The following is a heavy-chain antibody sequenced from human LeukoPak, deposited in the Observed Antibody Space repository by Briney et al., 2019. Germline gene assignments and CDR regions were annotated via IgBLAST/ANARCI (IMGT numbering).Heavy chain of an antibody. CDR3: ARRANSGFDAFDI. CDR1: GGSISSYY. J-gene: IGHJ3*02. V-gene: IGHV4-59*01. D-gene: IGHD3-22*01. Sequence: SETLSLTCTVSGGSISSYYWSWIRQPPGKGLEWIGYIYYSGSTNYNPSLKSRVTISVDTPKNQFSLKLSSVTAADTAVYYCARRANSGFDAFDIWGQGTMVTVSS. CDR2: IYYSGST.